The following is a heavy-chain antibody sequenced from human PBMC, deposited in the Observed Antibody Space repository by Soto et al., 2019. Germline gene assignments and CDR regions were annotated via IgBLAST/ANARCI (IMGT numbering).Heavy chain of an antibody. CDR1: GFTFSSYA. D-gene: IGHD3-22*01. CDR2: ISGSGGST. V-gene: IGHV3-23*01. CDR3: AKGHYYYDSSGYDAFDI. J-gene: IGHJ3*02. Sequence: GGSLRLSCAASGFTFSSYAMSWVRQAPGKGLEWVSAISGSGGSTYYADSVKGRFTISRDNSKNTLYLQMNSLRAEDTAVYYCAKGHYYYDSSGYDAFDIWGQGTMVTVS.